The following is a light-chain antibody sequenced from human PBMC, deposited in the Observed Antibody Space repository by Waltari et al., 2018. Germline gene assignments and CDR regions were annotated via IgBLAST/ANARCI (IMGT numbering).Light chain of an antibody. CDR3: QQGYMTPRT. CDR2: ATS. V-gene: IGKV1-39*01. J-gene: IGKJ1*01. Sequence: DIQMTQSPSSLSASVGDRVTITCRASQSVRNFLKWYQQEPGKAPKLLLYATSSLQTGVPSRFSGSGSGTDFTLSISSLQPEDFAIYFCQQGYMTPRTFGQGTKVEIK. CDR1: QSVRNF.